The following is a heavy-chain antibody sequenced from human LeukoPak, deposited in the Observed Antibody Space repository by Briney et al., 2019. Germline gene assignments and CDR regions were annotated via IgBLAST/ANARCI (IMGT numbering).Heavy chain of an antibody. V-gene: IGHV3-20*04. CDR3: AKVKCSGGSCYSPAFDY. Sequence: GGSLRLSCAASGFTFDDYGMSWVRQAPGKGLEWVSGINWNGGSTYYADSVKGRFTISRDNSKNTLYLQMNSLRAEDTAVYYCAKVKCSGGSCYSPAFDYWGQGTLVTVSS. D-gene: IGHD2-15*01. CDR2: INWNGGST. CDR1: GFTFDDYG. J-gene: IGHJ4*02.